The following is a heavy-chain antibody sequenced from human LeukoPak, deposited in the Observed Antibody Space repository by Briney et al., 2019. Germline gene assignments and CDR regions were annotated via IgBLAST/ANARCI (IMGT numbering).Heavy chain of an antibody. CDR1: GGTFSSYA. D-gene: IGHD5-24*01. J-gene: IGHJ4*02. Sequence: SVKVSCKAPGGTFSSYAISWVRQAPGQGLEWMGRIIPILGIANYAQKFQGRVTITADKSTSTAYMELSSLRSEDTAVYYCARGGGEMATIYWGQGTLVTVSS. CDR2: IIPILGIA. V-gene: IGHV1-69*04. CDR3: ARGGGEMATIY.